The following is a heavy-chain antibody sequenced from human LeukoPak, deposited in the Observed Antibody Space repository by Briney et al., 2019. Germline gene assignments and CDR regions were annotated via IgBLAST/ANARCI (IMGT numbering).Heavy chain of an antibody. V-gene: IGHV4-4*07. Sequence: SETLSLTCTVSGGSISSYYWSWIRQPAGKGLEWIGRIYTSGSTNYNPSLKSRVTMSVDTSKNQFSLKLSSVTAADTAVYYCASLGPRVVPAAIFADDAFDIWGQGTMVTVSS. CDR3: ASLGPRVVPAAIFADDAFDI. CDR1: GGSISSYY. J-gene: IGHJ3*02. CDR2: IYTSGST. D-gene: IGHD2-2*01.